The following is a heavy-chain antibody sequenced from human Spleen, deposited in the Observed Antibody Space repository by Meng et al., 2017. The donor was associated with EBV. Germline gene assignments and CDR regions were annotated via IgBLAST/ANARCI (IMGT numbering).Heavy chain of an antibody. Sequence: LRLQPAGPGLVTPSETLSLTRTVSGASITSTAYSWGWIRRPPGKGLEWIGSIYYSGITYYNPSLKSRVTVSVDTSKNQFSLKLNSVTAADTAVYYCARPAFCDIPSCYGRERPFDDWGQGILVTVSS. V-gene: IGHV4-39*01. D-gene: IGHD2-2*01. J-gene: IGHJ4*02. CDR2: IYYSGIT. CDR1: GASITSTAYS. CDR3: ARPAFCDIPSCYGRERPFDD.